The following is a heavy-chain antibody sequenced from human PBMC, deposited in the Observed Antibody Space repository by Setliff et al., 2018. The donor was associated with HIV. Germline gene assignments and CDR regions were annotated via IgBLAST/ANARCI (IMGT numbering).Heavy chain of an antibody. V-gene: IGHV4-4*09. CDR3: ARGLSFYDPGGFDY. Sequence: PSETLSLTCTVSGGSISSYYWSWIRQPPGKGLEWIGYTYTSGSTNYNPSLKSRVTISVDTSTNQFSLKLSSVTAADTAVYYCARGLSFYDPGGFDYWGQGTRVTAPQ. CDR2: TYTSGST. D-gene: IGHD3-22*01. CDR1: GGSISSYY. J-gene: IGHJ4*02.